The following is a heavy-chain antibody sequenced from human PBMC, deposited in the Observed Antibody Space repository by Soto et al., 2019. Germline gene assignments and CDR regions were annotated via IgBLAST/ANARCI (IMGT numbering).Heavy chain of an antibody. Sequence: QVQLQQWGAGLLKPSETLSLNCAVTGGSLSGYYWSWIRQPPGKGLEWIGEVKDGGHTNYSPSLRRXXTXSXXTTNNQFSLRLNSVTAAAPGVYYCARGQEGVVATHWDQGSLVTVSS. J-gene: IGHJ4*02. CDR1: GGSLSGYY. V-gene: IGHV4-34*01. CDR2: VKDGGHT. CDR3: ARGQEGVVATH. D-gene: IGHD5-12*01.